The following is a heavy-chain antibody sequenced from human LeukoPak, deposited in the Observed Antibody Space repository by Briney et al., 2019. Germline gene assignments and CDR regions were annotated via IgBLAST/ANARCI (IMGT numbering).Heavy chain of an antibody. V-gene: IGHV4-34*01. CDR3: AREEDYDSSGNNWFDP. Sequence: SETLSLTCAVYGGSFSGYYWSWIRQPPGKGLEWIGSIYHSGSTYYNPSLKSRVTISVDTSKNQFSLKLSSVTAADTAVYYCAREEDYDSSGNNWFDPWGQGTLVTVSS. J-gene: IGHJ5*02. D-gene: IGHD3-22*01. CDR2: IYHSGST. CDR1: GGSFSGYY.